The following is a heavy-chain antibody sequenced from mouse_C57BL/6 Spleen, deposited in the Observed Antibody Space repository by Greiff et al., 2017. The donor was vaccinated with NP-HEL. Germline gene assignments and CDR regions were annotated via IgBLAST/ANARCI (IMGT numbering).Heavy chain of an antibody. D-gene: IGHD2-4*01. CDR1: GYSFTGYY. Sequence: EVKLMESGPELVKPGASVKISCKASGYSFTGYYMHWVKQSHGNILDWIGYIYPYNGVSSYNQKFKGKATLTVDKSSSTAYMELRSLTSEDSAVYYCASGDYDYDPAWFAYWGQGTLVTVSA. J-gene: IGHJ3*01. CDR2: IYPYNGVS. V-gene: IGHV1-31*01. CDR3: ASGDYDYDPAWFAY.